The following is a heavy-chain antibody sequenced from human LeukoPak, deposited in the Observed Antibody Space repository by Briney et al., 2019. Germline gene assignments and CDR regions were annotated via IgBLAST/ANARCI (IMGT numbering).Heavy chain of an antibody. V-gene: IGHV1-18*01. CDR1: GYTFTSYG. CDR3: ARAPYGDYVDY. Sequence: GASVKVSCKASGYTFTSYGISWVRQAPGQGLEWMGWISAYNGNTNYAQKFQGRVTITRNTSISTAYMELSSLRSEDTAVYYCARAPYGDYVDYWGQGTLVTVSS. D-gene: IGHD4-17*01. CDR2: ISAYNGNT. J-gene: IGHJ4*02.